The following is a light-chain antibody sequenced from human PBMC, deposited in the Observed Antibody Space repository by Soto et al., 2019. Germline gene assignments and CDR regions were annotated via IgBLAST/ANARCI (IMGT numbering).Light chain of an antibody. CDR3: GTWDSSLSAVV. Sequence: QSVLTQPPSVSAAPGQKVTIPCSGSSSNIGNNYVSWYQQLPGTAPKLLIYDNNKRPSGIPDRSSGSKSGTSATLGITGLQTGDEADYYCGTWDSSLSAVVFGGGTKVTVL. J-gene: IGLJ2*01. CDR1: SSNIGNNY. V-gene: IGLV1-51*01. CDR2: DNN.